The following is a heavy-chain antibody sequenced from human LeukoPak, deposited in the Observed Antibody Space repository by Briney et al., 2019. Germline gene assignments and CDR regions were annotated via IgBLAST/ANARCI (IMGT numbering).Heavy chain of an antibody. V-gene: IGHV1-2*02. CDR1: GYTFTGYY. D-gene: IGHD1-26*01. CDR2: INPNSGGT. Sequence: ASVKVSCKASGYTFTGYYMHWVRQAPGQGLEWMGWINPNSGGTNYAQKFQGRVTMTRDTSISTAYMELRRLSSGDTAVYYCARDLGSSGSLILWGQGTMVTVSS. CDR3: ARDLGSSGSLIL. J-gene: IGHJ4*02.